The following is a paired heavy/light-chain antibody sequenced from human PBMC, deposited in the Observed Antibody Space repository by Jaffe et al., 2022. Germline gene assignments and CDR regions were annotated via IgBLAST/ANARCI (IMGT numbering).Heavy chain of an antibody. V-gene: IGHV3-30*02. CDR2: IRHDGSNG. Sequence: QVQLVESGGGVVQPGGSLRLSCAASGFTFRNYGIHWVRQAPGKGLDWVAFIRHDGSNGYYADSVKGQFTISRDNSKNTLYLQMNSLRTEDTAVYYCAKDLHDISGWRGPTPDYYYYMDVWGKGTTVTVSS. CDR3: AKDLHDISGWRGPTPDYYYYMDV. J-gene: IGHJ6*03. CDR1: GFTFRNYG. D-gene: IGHD6-19*01.
Light chain of an antibody. V-gene: IGKV3-11*01. CDR3: QQRSNWPLT. CDR2: DAS. J-gene: IGKJ4*01. Sequence: EIVLTQSPATLSLSPGERATLSCRASQSISSYLAWYQQKPGQAPRLLIYDASNRASGIPARFSGSGSGTDFTLTISSLEPEDFAVYYCQQRSNWPLTFGGGTKVEIK. CDR1: QSISSY.